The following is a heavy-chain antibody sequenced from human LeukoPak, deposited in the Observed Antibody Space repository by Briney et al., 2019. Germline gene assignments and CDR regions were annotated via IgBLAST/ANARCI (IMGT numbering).Heavy chain of an antibody. J-gene: IGHJ3*02. V-gene: IGHV1-8*02. CDR2: MNPNSGNT. D-gene: IGHD2-2*02. Sequence: ASVKVSCKASGYTFTSYDVNWVRQATGQGLEWMGWMNPNSGNTGYAQKFQGRVTMTRDMSTSTVYMELSSLRSEDTAVYYCARDSLYCRGCAFDIWGQGTLVTVSS. CDR1: GYTFTSYD. CDR3: ARDSLYCRGCAFDI.